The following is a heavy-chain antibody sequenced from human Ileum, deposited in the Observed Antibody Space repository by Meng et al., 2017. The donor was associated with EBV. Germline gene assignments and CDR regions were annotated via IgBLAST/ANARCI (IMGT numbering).Heavy chain of an antibody. CDR2: FDEGTT. CDR1: GVSISGNY. CDR3: AKGGQWDPLDS. J-gene: IGHJ4*02. Sequence: QVQLLESGPGPLKPSGTLALSRDVSGVSISGNYWSWIRQSPVKGLEWIGFFDEGTTNYNPSLKSRVTIAAGPANNQISLRLSSVTSADTAVYYRAKGGQWDPLDSWGRGILVTVSS. V-gene: IGHV4-59*01. D-gene: IGHD1-26*01.